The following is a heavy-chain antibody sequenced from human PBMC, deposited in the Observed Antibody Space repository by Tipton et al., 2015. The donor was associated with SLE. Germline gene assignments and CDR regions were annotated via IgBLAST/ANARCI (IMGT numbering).Heavy chain of an antibody. D-gene: IGHD5-24*01. CDR1: GDSVSSNSAA. Sequence: GLVKPSQTLSLTCAISGDSVSSNSAAWNWIRQSPSRGLEWLGRTYYRSKWYNDYAVSVKSRITINPDTSKNQFSLQLNSVTPEDTAVYHCASVGRDGEEINDAFDIWGQGTMVTVSS. CDR2: TYYRSKWYN. J-gene: IGHJ3*02. CDR3: ASVGRDGEEINDAFDI. V-gene: IGHV6-1*01.